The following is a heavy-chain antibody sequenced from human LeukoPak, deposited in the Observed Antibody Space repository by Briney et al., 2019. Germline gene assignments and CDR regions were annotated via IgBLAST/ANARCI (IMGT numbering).Heavy chain of an antibody. CDR3: AREYSSSSGKAFDI. CDR2: ISSSSSTK. J-gene: IGHJ3*02. CDR1: GFIFSSYS. D-gene: IGHD6-6*01. V-gene: IGHV3-48*04. Sequence: GGSLRLSCAASGFIFSSYSMNWVRQAPGKGLEWVSYISSSSSTKYYADSVKGRFTISRDNAKNSLYLQMNSLRAEDTAVYYCAREYSSSSGKAFDIWGQGTMVTVSS.